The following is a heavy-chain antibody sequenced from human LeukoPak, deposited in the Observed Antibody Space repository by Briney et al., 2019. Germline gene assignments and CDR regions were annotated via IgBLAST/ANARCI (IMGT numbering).Heavy chain of an antibody. CDR1: GFXFSSSA. V-gene: IGHV3-23*01. J-gene: IGHJ4*02. Sequence: GGSLRLSCAASGFXFSSSAISWVRQAPGKGLEWVSTVSGSGGNTYYADSVKGRFTISRDNSKNTLYLQMNSLRAEDTAVYYCARTLGALENWGQGTLVTVSS. CDR3: ARTLGALEN. D-gene: IGHD1-26*01. CDR2: VSGSGGNT.